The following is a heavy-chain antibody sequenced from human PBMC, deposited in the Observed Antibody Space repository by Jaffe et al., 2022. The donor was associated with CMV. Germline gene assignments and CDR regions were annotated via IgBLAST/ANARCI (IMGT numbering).Heavy chain of an antibody. V-gene: IGHV4-34*01. Sequence: QVQLQQWGAGLLKPSETLSLTCAVYGGSFSGYYWSWIRQPPGKGLEWIGEINHSGSTNYNPSLKSRVTISVDTSKNQFSLKLSSVTAADTAVYYCARGLKFPSYGSGSLFDYWGQGTLVTVSS. D-gene: IGHD3-10*01. J-gene: IGHJ4*02. CDR3: ARGLKFPSYGSGSLFDY. CDR2: INHSGST. CDR1: GGSFSGYY.